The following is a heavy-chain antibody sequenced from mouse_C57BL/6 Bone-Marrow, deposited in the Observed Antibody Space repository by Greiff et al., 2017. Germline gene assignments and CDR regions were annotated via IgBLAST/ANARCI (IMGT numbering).Heavy chain of an antibody. CDR2: IDPETGGT. D-gene: IGHD2-5*01. V-gene: IGHV1-15*01. J-gene: IGHJ3*01. CDR1: GYTFTDYE. CDR3: TYSNYPWFAY. Sequence: QVQLQQSGAELVRPGASVTLSCKASGYTFTDYEMHWVKQTPVHGLEWIGAIDPETGGTAYNQKFKGKAILTADKSSSTAYMELRSLTSEDSAVYYCTYSNYPWFAYWGQGTLVTVSA.